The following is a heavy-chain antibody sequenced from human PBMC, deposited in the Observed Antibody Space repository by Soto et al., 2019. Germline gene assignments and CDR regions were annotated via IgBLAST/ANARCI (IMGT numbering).Heavy chain of an antibody. D-gene: IGHD3-10*01. J-gene: IGHJ4*02. CDR1: GFTFSSYA. CDR2: ISGSGGST. CDR3: AKSPYCYGSGSLDY. Sequence: GGSLRLSCAASGFTFSSYAMSWVRQAPGKGLEWVSAISGSGGSTYYADSVKGRFTISRDNSKNTLYLQMNSLRAEDTAVYYCAKSPYCYGSGSLDYWGQGTLVTVSS. V-gene: IGHV3-23*01.